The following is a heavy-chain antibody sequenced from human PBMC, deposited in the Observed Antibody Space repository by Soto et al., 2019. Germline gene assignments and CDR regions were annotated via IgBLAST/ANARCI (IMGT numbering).Heavy chain of an antibody. D-gene: IGHD6-19*01. CDR1: GFTFSSYA. V-gene: IGHV3-23*01. J-gene: IGHJ4*02. CDR2: VPYTGAQT. Sequence: EVQLLESGGGLVQPGGSLRLSCTASGFTFSSYAMSWARQAPGKGLEWLATFAVPYTGAQTFYADSVVGRLTISRDDSRYTLYLQLNSLRVEDTAVYYCAEDWGRIAVAGWTDWGPGTLVTVSS. CDR3: AEDWGRIAVAGWTD.